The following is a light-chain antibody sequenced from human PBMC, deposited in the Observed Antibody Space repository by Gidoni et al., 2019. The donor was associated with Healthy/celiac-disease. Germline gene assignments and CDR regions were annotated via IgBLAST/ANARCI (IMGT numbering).Light chain of an antibody. Sequence: DIQMTQSPSSLSASVGDRVTITWRASQSISSYLNWYQQKPGKAPKLLIYAAYSLQSGVQSRFSGSGSGTDFTLTISSLQPEDFATYYCQQSYSTPRTFGQGTKVEIK. CDR2: AAY. CDR3: QQSYSTPRT. CDR1: QSISSY. V-gene: IGKV1-39*01. J-gene: IGKJ1*01.